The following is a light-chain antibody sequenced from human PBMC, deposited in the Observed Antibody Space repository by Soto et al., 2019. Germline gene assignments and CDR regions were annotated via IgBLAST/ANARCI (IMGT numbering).Light chain of an antibody. CDR1: SSNIGSNY. CDR3: AAWDDSLSVDVV. CDR2: RNN. Sequence: QSVLTQPPSASGTPGQRVTISCSGSSSNIGSNYVYWYQQLPGTAPKLLIYRNNQRPSGVPDRFSGSKSGTSASLAISGLRSEDEADCYCAAWDDSLSVDVVFGGGTKLTVL. V-gene: IGLV1-47*01. J-gene: IGLJ2*01.